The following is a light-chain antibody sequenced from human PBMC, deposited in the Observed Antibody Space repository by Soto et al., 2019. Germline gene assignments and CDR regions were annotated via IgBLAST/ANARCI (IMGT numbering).Light chain of an antibody. V-gene: IGKV3-11*01. CDR3: QQRSNWPPIT. J-gene: IGKJ5*01. CDR2: DAS. Sequence: IVLTQSPATLSLSPGERATLSCRSSQSVSSYLAWYQQKPGQALRLLIYDASNRATGIPARFSGSGSGTDFTLTISSLEPEDFAVYYCQQRSNWPPITFGQGIRLEIK. CDR1: QSVSSY.